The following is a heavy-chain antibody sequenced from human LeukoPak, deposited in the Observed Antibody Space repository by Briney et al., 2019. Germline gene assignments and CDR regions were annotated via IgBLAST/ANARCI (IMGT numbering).Heavy chain of an antibody. V-gene: IGHV3-23*01. CDR1: GFTFSGSA. CDR2: ISYSGANS. Sequence: GGSLRLSCAASGFTFSGSAMSWVRQAPEEGLEWVSLISYSGANSYYTDSVRGRFTISRDNSKDTLFLQMNSLRAEDTAVYYCAKDRIEEGRIVGAIPPGSSWGQGTLVTVSS. CDR3: AKDRIEEGRIVGAIPPGSS. D-gene: IGHD1-26*01. J-gene: IGHJ4*02.